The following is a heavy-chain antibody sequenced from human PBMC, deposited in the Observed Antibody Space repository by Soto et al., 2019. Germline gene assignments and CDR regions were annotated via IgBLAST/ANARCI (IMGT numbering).Heavy chain of an antibody. CDR1: GGSISGYY. V-gene: IGHV4-4*07. CDR3: ARDIAAAGMEDWFDP. D-gene: IGHD6-13*01. Sequence: QVQLQESGPGLVKPSETLSLTCTVSGGSISGYYWSWIRQPAGKGLEWLGRIYTSGTTNYNPSLKSRITMSVDTSTNQFSLKLSSVTVADTAVYYCARDIAAAGMEDWFDPWGQGTLVTVSS. J-gene: IGHJ5*02. CDR2: IYTSGTT.